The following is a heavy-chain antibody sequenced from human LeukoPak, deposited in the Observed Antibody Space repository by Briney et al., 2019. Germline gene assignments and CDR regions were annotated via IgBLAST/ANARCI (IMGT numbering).Heavy chain of an antibody. Sequence: GWSLRLSCAAFGFIFNDFWMHWLRQVPGKGPVWVSRISSDGSTTYYADSVKGRFTISRDNAKNTLYLQMSSLRVEDTAVYYCGTAQYWGQGTLLTVSS. CDR3: GTAQY. CDR1: GFIFNDFW. J-gene: IGHJ4*02. CDR2: ISSDGSTT. V-gene: IGHV3-74*01.